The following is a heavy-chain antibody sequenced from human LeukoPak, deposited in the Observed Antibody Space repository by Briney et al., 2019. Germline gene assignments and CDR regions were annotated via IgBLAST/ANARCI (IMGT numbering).Heavy chain of an antibody. J-gene: IGHJ4*02. CDR2: IKQDGSEK. V-gene: IGHV3-7*01. D-gene: IGHD3-16*01. CDR1: GFTFSSYA. Sequence: PGGSLRLSCAASGFTFSSYAMSWVRQAPGKGLEWVANIKQDGSEKKYVDSVKGRFTISRDNAKNSLYLQMNSLRAEDTAVYYCARDPDDYVWGIFDYWGQGTLVTVSS. CDR3: ARDPDDYVWGIFDY.